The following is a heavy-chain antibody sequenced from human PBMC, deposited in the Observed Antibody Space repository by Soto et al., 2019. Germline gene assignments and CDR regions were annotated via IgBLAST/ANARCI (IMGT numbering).Heavy chain of an antibody. D-gene: IGHD2-2*01. CDR1: GFTFSDHY. CDR3: ARLAYCTSTTCRAFDY. CDR2: TRNKANSYTT. J-gene: IGHJ4*02. Sequence: GGSLRPSCAASGFTFSDHYMDWVRQAPGKGLEWVGRTRNKANSYTTEYAASVKGRFTISRDDSKNSLYLQMNSLKTEDTAIYYCARLAYCTSTTCRAFDYWGKGTLVTVSS. V-gene: IGHV3-72*01.